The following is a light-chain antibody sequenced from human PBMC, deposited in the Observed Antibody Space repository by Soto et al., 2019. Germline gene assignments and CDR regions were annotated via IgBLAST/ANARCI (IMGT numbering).Light chain of an antibody. Sequence: EFVWTQSTGTLSFSPGERATLSCRASQSVSSNNLAWYQQRPGQAPRVVIYGASTRATGIPERFSGSGSGTDFTLTISRLEPEDFAVYYCQQYGRSPFTFGPGTKVAIK. CDR3: QQYGRSPFT. CDR1: QSVSSNN. CDR2: GAS. V-gene: IGKV3-20*01. J-gene: IGKJ3*01.